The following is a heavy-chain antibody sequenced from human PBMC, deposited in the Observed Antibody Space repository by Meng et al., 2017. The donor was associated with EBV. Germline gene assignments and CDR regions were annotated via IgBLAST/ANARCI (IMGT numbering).Heavy chain of an antibody. CDR2: IIPLFHTT. J-gene: IGHJ4*02. Sequence: VQPVQSGAEVKQPGSSVMVSCRASGGVLRSFAFSWVRQPPGQGLEWMGGIIPLFHTTNYAQKFQGRLHIIADESSATTYMELSSLRSEDTAIYYCASAEHYGDYVFEYWGQGTLVTVSS. CDR1: GGVLRSFA. CDR3: ASAEHYGDYVFEY. D-gene: IGHD4-17*01. V-gene: IGHV1-69*01.